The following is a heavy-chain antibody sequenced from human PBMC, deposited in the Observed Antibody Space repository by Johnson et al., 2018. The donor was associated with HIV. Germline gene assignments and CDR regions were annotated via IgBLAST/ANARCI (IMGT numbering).Heavy chain of an antibody. CDR3: ARACRDGYTCDAFDI. D-gene: IGHD5-24*01. V-gene: IGHV3-30*14. CDR2: ISYDGSNK. CDR1: GFTFSSYA. J-gene: IGHJ3*02. Sequence: QVQLVESGGGVVRPGGSLRLSCAASGFTFSSYAMHWVRQAPGKGLEWVAVISYDGSNKYYADSVKGRFTISRDYSKNTLYLQMNSLRAEDTAVYYCARACRDGYTCDAFDIWGQGTMVTVSS.